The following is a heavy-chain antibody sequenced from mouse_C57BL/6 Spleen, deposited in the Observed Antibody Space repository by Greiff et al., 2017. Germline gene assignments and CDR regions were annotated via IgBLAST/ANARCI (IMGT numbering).Heavy chain of an antibody. CDR1: GYTFTSSW. CDR2: INPSNGGT. D-gene: IGHD1-1*01. V-gene: IGHV1-53*01. CDR3: ARVCYYGSSQDYFDY. Sequence: VQLQQPGTELVKPGASVKLSCKASGYTFTSSWMHWVKQRPGQGLEWIGNINPSNGGTNYNEKFKSKATLTVDKSSSTAYMQLSSLTSEDSAVYYCARVCYYGSSQDYFDYWGQGTTLTVSS. J-gene: IGHJ2*01.